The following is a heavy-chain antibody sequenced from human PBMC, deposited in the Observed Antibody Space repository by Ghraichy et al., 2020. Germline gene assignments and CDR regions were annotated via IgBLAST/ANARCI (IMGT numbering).Heavy chain of an antibody. V-gene: IGHV3-30*02. CDR2: VGYDGSYK. CDR3: AKDAGRHYNFWSGASLHF. CDR1: GFTFTSYG. J-gene: IGHJ4*02. D-gene: IGHD3-3*01. Sequence: GESLNISCETSGFTFTSYGIHWVRQASGKGPEWLAFVGYDGSYKYYAESVKGRFTISRDTSKNTVYLQMNSLRGDDTAIYYCAKDAGRHYNFWSGASLHFWGQGTLVTVSS.